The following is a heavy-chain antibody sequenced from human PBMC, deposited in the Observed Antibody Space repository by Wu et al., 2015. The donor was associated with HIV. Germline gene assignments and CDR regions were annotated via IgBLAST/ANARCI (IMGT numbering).Heavy chain of an antibody. CDR2: IIPIFGTA. Sequence: QVQLVQSGAEVKKPGSSVKVSCKASGGTFSSYAISWVRQAPGQGLEWMGRIIPIFGTANYAQKFQGRVTITADESTSTAYMELSSLRSEDTAVYYCARDRPEGSGSYYNIWFDPWGQGTLVTVSS. D-gene: IGHD3-10*01. V-gene: IGHV1-69*13. CDR3: ARDRPEGSGSYYNIWFDP. J-gene: IGHJ5*02. CDR1: GGTFSSYA.